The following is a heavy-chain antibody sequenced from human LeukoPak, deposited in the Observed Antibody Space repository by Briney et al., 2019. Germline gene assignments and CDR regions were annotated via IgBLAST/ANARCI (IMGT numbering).Heavy chain of an antibody. J-gene: IGHJ4*02. Sequence: PGGSLRLSCTASGFTFGDYAMHWVRQAPGKGLEWVAVISYGGSNKYYADSVKGRFTISRDNSKDTLYLQMNSLRAEDTAVYYCARAPVGAIQPLDYWGQGTLVTVSS. CDR3: ARAPVGAIQPLDY. V-gene: IGHV3-30-3*01. D-gene: IGHD1-26*01. CDR2: ISYGGSNK. CDR1: GFTFGDYA.